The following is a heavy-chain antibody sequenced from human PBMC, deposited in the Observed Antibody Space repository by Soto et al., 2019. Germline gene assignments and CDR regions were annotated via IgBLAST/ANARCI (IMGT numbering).Heavy chain of an antibody. V-gene: IGHV5-51*01. D-gene: IGHD4-4*01. CDR3: ARLVSVLQPIDP. Sequence: GEALDTSCQTCGYFFTQYWIGGVGQMPGGGMEWLGLICRSDFYVRYSPSFEGQVTISADSSTAIAFIQWRSLEASDCALYFCARLVSVLQPIDPWGQGTPVTVSS. CDR1: GYFFTQYW. CDR2: ICRSDFYV. J-gene: IGHJ5*02.